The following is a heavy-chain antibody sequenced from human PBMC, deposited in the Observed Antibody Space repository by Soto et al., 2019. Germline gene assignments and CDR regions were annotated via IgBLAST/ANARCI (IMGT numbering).Heavy chain of an antibody. CDR3: ATVHHATWNYYDSSGYYYFDY. CDR2: FDPEDGET. Sequence: ASVKVSCKVSGYTLTELSMHWVRQAPGKGLEWMGGFDPEDGETIYAQKFQGRVTMTEDTSTDTAYMELSSLRSEDTAVYYCATVHHATWNYYDSSGYYYFDYWGQGTLVTVSS. CDR1: GYTLTELS. V-gene: IGHV1-24*01. J-gene: IGHJ4*02. D-gene: IGHD3-22*01.